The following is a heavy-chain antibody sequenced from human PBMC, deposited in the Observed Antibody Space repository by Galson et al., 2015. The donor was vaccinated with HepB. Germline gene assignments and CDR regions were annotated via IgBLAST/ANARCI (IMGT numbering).Heavy chain of an antibody. CDR3: AKDLNSDNWFDP. Sequence: SLRLSCAASGFTFSSYGMHWVRQAPGKGLEWVAVISYDGSNKYYADSVKGRFTISRDNSKNTLYLQMNSLRAEDTAVYYCAKDLNSDNWFDPWGQGTLVTVSS. CDR1: GFTFSSYG. J-gene: IGHJ5*02. V-gene: IGHV3-30*18. CDR2: ISYDGSNK. D-gene: IGHD2-21*01.